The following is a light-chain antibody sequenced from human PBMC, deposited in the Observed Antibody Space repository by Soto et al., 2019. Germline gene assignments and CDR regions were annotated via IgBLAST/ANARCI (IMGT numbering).Light chain of an antibody. Sequence: QSALTQPASVSGSPGQSITVSCTGTSSDVGIYNLVSWYQRHPGKAPKLMIYEVSKRPSGVSNRFSGSKSGNTASLTISGLQAEDEADYYCCSYAGSSTLVFGGGTKVTVL. CDR2: EVS. J-gene: IGLJ3*02. CDR1: SSDVGIYNL. CDR3: CSYAGSSTLV. V-gene: IGLV2-23*02.